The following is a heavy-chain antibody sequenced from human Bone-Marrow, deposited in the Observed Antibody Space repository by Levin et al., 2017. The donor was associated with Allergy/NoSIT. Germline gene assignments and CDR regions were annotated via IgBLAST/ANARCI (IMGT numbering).Heavy chain of an antibody. Sequence: GESLKISCKASGYTFSDYLMYWVRQAPGQGLEWVGFINLHGDNTNYAQKFQGRLSLPWDTSTSTAYMDLSSLRSDDTAIYYCARKPRKIGKFDYWGQGTLVTVSS. V-gene: IGHV1-46*01. D-gene: IGHD2/OR15-2a*01. CDR2: INLHGDNT. J-gene: IGHJ4*02. CDR1: GYTFSDYL. CDR3: ARKPRKIGKFDY.